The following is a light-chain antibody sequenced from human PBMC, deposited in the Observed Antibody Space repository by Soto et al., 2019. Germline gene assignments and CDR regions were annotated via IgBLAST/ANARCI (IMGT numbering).Light chain of an antibody. CDR2: DVN. J-gene: IGLJ1*01. CDR1: SSDVGGYNY. CDR3: CSYAGSYTFYV. V-gene: IGLV2-11*01. Sequence: QSVLTQPRSVSGSPGQSVTISCTGTSSDVGGYNYVSWYQQHPDKAPKLMIYDVNKRPSGVPDRLSGSKSGNTASLTISGLQAEDEADYYCCSYAGSYTFYVFGTGTKVTVL.